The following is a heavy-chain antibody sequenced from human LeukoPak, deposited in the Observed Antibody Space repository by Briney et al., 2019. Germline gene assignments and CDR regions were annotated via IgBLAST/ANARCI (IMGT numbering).Heavy chain of an antibody. V-gene: IGHV1-2*02. CDR2: INPNSGGT. CDR1: GYTFTGYY. J-gene: IGHJ4*02. CDR3: ARVGSTGIAVAGTNFDY. D-gene: IGHD6-19*01. Sequence: GASVKVSCKASGYTFTGYYMHWVRQAPGQGLEWMGWINPNSGGTNYAQKFQGRVTMTRDTSISTAYMELSRLRSDDTAVYYCARVGSTGIAVAGTNFDYWGQGTLVTVSS.